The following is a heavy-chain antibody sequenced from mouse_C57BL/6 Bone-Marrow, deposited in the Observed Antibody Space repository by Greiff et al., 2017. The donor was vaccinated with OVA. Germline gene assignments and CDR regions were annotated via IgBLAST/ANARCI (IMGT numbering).Heavy chain of an antibody. D-gene: IGHD3-3*01. Sequence: EVKLVESGGGLVKPGGSLKLSCAASGFTFSSYAMSWVRQTPETRLEWVATISDGGSYTYYPDTVKGRFTLSRDTAKNNLYLQMSHLKSEDTAMYYCARSHGTADYWGQGTTRTVSA. V-gene: IGHV5-4*03. CDR2: ISDGGSYT. CDR3: ARSHGTADY. CDR1: GFTFSSYA. J-gene: IGHJ2*01.